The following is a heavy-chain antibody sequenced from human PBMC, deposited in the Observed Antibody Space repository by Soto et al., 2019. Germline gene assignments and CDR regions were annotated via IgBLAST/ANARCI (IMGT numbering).Heavy chain of an antibody. D-gene: IGHD4-17*01. Sequence: QITLKESGPTLVEPTQTLTLTCTFSGFSLSTSGVGVGWISQPPGKALEWLALIYWDDDKRYSPSLKSRLTITKHTYKNQVVLTMTNMDPVDTATYFCAHHDYGYASDIWCQGTMFTISS. CDR1: GFSLSTSGVG. CDR2: IYWDDDK. J-gene: IGHJ3*02. V-gene: IGHV2-5*02. CDR3: AHHDYGYASDI.